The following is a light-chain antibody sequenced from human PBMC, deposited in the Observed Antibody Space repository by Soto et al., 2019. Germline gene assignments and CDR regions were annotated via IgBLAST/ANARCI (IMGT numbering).Light chain of an antibody. J-gene: IGLJ2*01. V-gene: IGLV2-14*01. CDR2: DVS. CDR3: TSYTSRCTLVV. Sequence: QSALTQPASVAGSPGQSITISCTGTSSDVGGYNYVSWYQTHPGKAPKLMIYDVSNRPSWVSNRFSGSKTGNTASMTISGRQAEDDDADNRTSYTSRCTLVVFGGDTKGTDL. CDR1: SSDVGGYNY.